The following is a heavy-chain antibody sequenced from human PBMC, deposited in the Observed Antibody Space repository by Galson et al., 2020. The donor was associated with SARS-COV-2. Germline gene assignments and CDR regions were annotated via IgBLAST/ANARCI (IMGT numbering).Heavy chain of an antibody. J-gene: IGHJ2*01. CDR2: ISSNGGST. CDR1: GFTFSSYA. CDR3: ARGHDYGGRGWYFGL. Sequence: GESLKISCAASGFTFSSYAMHWVRQAPGKGLEYVSAISSNGGSTYYADSVKGRFTISRDNSKNTLYLQMGSLRAEDMAVYYCARGHDYGGRGWYFGLWGRGTLVTVSS. D-gene: IGHD4-17*01. V-gene: IGHV3-64*02.